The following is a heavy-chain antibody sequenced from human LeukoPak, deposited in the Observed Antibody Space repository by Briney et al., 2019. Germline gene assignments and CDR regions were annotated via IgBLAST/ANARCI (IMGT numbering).Heavy chain of an antibody. CDR2: ISSSSSYI. V-gene: IGHV3-21*01. CDR3: ARNLRGYSYATGDY. CDR1: GFTFSSYS. D-gene: IGHD5-18*01. J-gene: IGHJ4*02. Sequence: GGPLRLSCAASGFTFSSYSMNWVRQAPGKGLEWVSSISSSSSYIYYADSVKGRFTISRDNAKNSLYLQMNSLRAEDTAVYYCARNLRGYSYATGDYWGQGTLVTVSS.